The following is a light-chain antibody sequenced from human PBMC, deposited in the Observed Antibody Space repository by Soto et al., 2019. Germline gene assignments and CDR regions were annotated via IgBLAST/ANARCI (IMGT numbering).Light chain of an antibody. Sequence: QAVVTQPPSVSGAPGQRVIIFCTGGSSNIGANNDVHWYQQTPGRAPKLLIYGDNNRPSGVPDRFSGSKSGTSASLAITGLQAEDEADYYCHSYDDSLSGSVFGGGTKLTVL. CDR1: SSNIGANND. V-gene: IGLV1-40*01. CDR3: HSYDDSLSGSV. CDR2: GDN. J-gene: IGLJ3*02.